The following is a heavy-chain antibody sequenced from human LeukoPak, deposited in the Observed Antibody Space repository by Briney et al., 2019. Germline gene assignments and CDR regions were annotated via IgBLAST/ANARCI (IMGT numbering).Heavy chain of an antibody. CDR2: MNPNSGNT. J-gene: IGHJ6*03. D-gene: IGHD5-18*01. V-gene: IGHV1-8*03. CDR3: ARVRRGYSYGYYYYYYMDV. Sequence: ASVKVSCKASGYTFTSYDINWVRQATGQGLEWMGWMNPNSGNTGYAQKFQGRVTITRNTSISTAYMELSSLRAEDTAVYYCARVRRGYSYGYYYYYYMDVWGKGTTVTVSS. CDR1: GYTFTSYD.